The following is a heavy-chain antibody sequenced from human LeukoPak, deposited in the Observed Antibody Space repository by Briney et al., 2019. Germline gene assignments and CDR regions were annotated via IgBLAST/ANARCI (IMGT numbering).Heavy chain of an antibody. V-gene: IGHV3-7*03. CDR1: GFTFSSYW. CDR2: IKQDGSEK. CDR3: AKQSYISSWNNFDY. D-gene: IGHD6-13*01. J-gene: IGHJ4*02. Sequence: GGSLRLSCAASGFTFSSYWMSWVRQAPGKGLEWVANIKQDGSEKRYVDSVRGRFTISRDNAKNSLYLQMNSLRAEDTAVYYCAKQSYISSWNNFDYWGQGTLVTVSS.